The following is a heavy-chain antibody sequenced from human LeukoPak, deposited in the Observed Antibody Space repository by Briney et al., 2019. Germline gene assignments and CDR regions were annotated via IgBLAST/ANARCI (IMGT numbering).Heavy chain of an antibody. CDR3: ARGSKVATIGWVVFDY. V-gene: IGHV3-21*01. CDR2: ISSSSSYI. Sequence: PGGSLRLSCAASGFTFSSYSMNWVRQAPGKGLEWVSSISSSSSYIYYADSVKGRFTISRDNAKNSLYLQMNSLRAEDTAVYYCARGSKVATIGWVVFDYWGQGALVTVSS. CDR1: GFTFSSYS. D-gene: IGHD5-12*01. J-gene: IGHJ4*02.